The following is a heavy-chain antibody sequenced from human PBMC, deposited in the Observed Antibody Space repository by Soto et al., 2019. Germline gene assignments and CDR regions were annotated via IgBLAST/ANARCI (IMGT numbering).Heavy chain of an antibody. CDR3: ARGPYSSSLEYYFDY. CDR1: GGSISSGGYY. Sequence: SETLSLTCTVSGGSISSGGYYWSWIRQHPGKGLEWIGYIYYSGSTYYNPSLKSRVTISVDTSKNQFSLKLSSVTAADTAVYYCARGPYSSSLEYYFDYWGQGTLVTVSS. D-gene: IGHD6-13*01. J-gene: IGHJ4*02. V-gene: IGHV4-31*03. CDR2: IYYSGST.